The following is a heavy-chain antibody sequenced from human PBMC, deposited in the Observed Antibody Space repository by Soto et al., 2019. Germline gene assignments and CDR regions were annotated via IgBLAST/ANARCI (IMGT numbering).Heavy chain of an antibody. Sequence: SVKVSCKASGGTFSSYAISWVRQAPGQGLEWMGGIIPIFGTANYAQKFQGRVTITADESTSTAYMELSSLRSEDTAVHYCADHSAGYCSGGSCYPPVTYYYYGIDVWGQGTTVTVSS. D-gene: IGHD2-15*01. J-gene: IGHJ6*02. CDR1: GGTFSSYA. V-gene: IGHV1-69*13. CDR2: IIPIFGTA. CDR3: ADHSAGYCSGGSCYPPVTYYYYGIDV.